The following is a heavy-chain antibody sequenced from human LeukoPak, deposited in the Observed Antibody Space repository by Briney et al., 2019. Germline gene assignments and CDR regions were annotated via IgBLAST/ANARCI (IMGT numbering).Heavy chain of an antibody. V-gene: IGHV1-69*02. J-gene: IGHJ4*02. CDR2: IIPILGIA. D-gene: IGHD3-22*01. Sequence: SVKVSCKASGGTFSSYTISWVRQAPGHGLEWMGRIIPILGIANYAQKFQGRVTITADKSTSTAYMELSSLRSEDTAVYYCEALLDYYDSSGYPSWGQGTLVTVSS. CDR1: GGTFSSYT. CDR3: EALLDYYDSSGYPS.